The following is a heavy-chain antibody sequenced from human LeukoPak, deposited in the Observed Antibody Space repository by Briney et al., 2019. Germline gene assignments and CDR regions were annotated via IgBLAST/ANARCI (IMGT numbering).Heavy chain of an antibody. V-gene: IGHV4-59*08. J-gene: IGHJ6*02. D-gene: IGHD5-12*01. CDR3: ARQVGSGYRAYGMDV. Sequence: SETLSLTCTVSGGSISSYYWSLIRQPPGKGLEWIGYIYYSGSTNYNPSLKSRVTISVDTSKNQFSLKLSSVTAADTAVYYCARQVGSGYRAYGMDVWGQGTTVTVSS. CDR2: IYYSGST. CDR1: GGSISSYY.